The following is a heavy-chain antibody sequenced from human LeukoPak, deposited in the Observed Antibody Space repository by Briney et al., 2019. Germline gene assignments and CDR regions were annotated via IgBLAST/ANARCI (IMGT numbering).Heavy chain of an antibody. Sequence: GGSLRLSCEASGFTFSGHAIHWVRQAPGKGLEWVAAISFDGTKIYFAESVKGRFSISRDNPKQSLYLQMNSLRREDSAIYYCARGLGGSGGNTFDLWGRGTLVTVSS. CDR2: ISFDGTKI. V-gene: IGHV3-30*01. J-gene: IGHJ5*02. D-gene: IGHD6-19*01. CDR1: GFTFSGHA. CDR3: ARGLGGSGGNTFDL.